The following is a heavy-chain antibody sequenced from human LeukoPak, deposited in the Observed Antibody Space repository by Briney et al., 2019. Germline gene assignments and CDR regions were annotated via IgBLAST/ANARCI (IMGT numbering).Heavy chain of an antibody. CDR3: ARGTAGYHSSYFDY. CDR1: GFTFSSYA. D-gene: IGHD3-16*02. V-gene: IGHV3-21*01. Sequence: PGGSLRLSCAASGFTFSSYAMEWVRQAPGKGLEWVSSITGSSDSIYYADSVKGRFTISRDNAENTLYLQMNSLRAEDTAMYYCARGTAGYHSSYFDYWGQGTLVTVSS. J-gene: IGHJ4*02. CDR2: ITGSSDSI.